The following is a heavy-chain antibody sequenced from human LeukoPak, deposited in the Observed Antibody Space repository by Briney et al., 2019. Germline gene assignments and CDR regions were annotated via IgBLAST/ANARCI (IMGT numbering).Heavy chain of an antibody. CDR2: INQDGSEK. J-gene: IGHJ4*02. V-gene: IGHV3-7*01. Sequence: GGSLRLSCGASGFTFSSYWMSWVRQAPGKGLEWVANINQDGSEKYYVDSVKGRFTISRDNAKNSLYLHMNSLRAEDTAVYYCARKNTTSSEDYWGQGTLVTVSS. CDR1: GFTFSSYW. D-gene: IGHD6-6*01. CDR3: ARKNTTSSEDY.